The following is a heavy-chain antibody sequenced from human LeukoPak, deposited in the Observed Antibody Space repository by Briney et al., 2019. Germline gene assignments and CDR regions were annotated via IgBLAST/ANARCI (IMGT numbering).Heavy chain of an antibody. CDR2: ISSSSSYI. D-gene: IGHD6-19*01. CDR1: GFTFSSYS. Sequence: GSLRLSCAASGFTFSSYSMNWVRQAPGKGLEWVSSISSSSSYIYYADSVKGRFTISRDNAKNSLYLQMNSLRAEDTAVYYCARPSSGWLYLSDSWGQGTLVTVSS. V-gene: IGHV3-21*04. J-gene: IGHJ4*02. CDR3: ARPSSGWLYLSDS.